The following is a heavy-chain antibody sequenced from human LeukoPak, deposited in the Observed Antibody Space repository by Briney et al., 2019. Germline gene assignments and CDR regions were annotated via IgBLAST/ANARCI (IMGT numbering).Heavy chain of an antibody. CDR3: AKQDILTGYSTFDY. Sequence: PGGSLRLSCAASGFTFSSYAMSWVRQAPGKGLEWVSAISGSGGSTYYADSVKGRFTISRDNSKNTLYLQMNSLRAEGTAVYYCAKQDILTGYSTFDYWGQGTLVTVSS. CDR2: ISGSGGST. J-gene: IGHJ4*02. D-gene: IGHD3-9*01. CDR1: GFTFSSYA. V-gene: IGHV3-23*01.